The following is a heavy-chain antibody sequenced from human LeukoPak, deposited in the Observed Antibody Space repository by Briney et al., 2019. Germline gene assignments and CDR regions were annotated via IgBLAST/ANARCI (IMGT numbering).Heavy chain of an antibody. CDR3: AFEGRDTSRDAYFQH. Sequence: GGSLRLSCAASGFTFSTYSMNWVRQAPGKGLEWVSYISSSSSTIYYADSVKGRFTISRDNSKNTLYLQMNSQRAEDTAVYYCAFEGRDTSRDAYFQHWGQGTLVIVSS. CDR1: GFTFSTYS. V-gene: IGHV3-48*01. D-gene: IGHD6-13*01. CDR2: ISSSSSTI. J-gene: IGHJ1*01.